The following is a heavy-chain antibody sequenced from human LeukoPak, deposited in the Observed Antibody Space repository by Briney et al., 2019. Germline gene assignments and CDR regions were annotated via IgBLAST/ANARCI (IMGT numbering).Heavy chain of an antibody. CDR1: GFTVSSNY. Sequence: GGSLRLSCAASGFTVSSNYISWVRQAPRRGGEWVSVIYSGGSTYYADSVKGGFTISRDNSKNTLYLQMNSLRAEDRAVYYCGRAAPRRDGYNYLDYWGQGTLVTVSS. CDR3: GRAAPRRDGYNYLDY. V-gene: IGHV3-53*01. CDR2: IYSGGST. D-gene: IGHD5-24*01. J-gene: IGHJ4*02.